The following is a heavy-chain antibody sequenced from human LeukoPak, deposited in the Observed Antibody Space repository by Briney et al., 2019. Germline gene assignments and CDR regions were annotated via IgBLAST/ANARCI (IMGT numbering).Heavy chain of an antibody. Sequence: ASVKVSCKASGYTFTSYGISWVRQAPGQGLEWMGIINPSGGSTSYAQKFQGRVTMTRDMSTSTVYMELSSLRSEDTAVYYCARANYVWGSYRPFDYWGQGTLVTVSS. J-gene: IGHJ4*02. CDR1: GYTFTSYG. D-gene: IGHD3-16*02. CDR2: INPSGGST. V-gene: IGHV1-46*01. CDR3: ARANYVWGSYRPFDY.